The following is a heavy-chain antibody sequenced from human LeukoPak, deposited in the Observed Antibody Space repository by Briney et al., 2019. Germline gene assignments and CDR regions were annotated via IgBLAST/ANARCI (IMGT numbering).Heavy chain of an antibody. Sequence: SETLSLTCTVSGGSISSYCWSWIRQPPGKGLEWIGYIYYSGSTNYNPSLKSRVTISVDTSKNQFSLKLSSVTAADTAVYYCARGSEQWLAHDYWGQGTLVTVSS. CDR2: IYYSGST. J-gene: IGHJ4*02. CDR3: ARGSEQWLAHDY. D-gene: IGHD6-19*01. V-gene: IGHV4-59*01. CDR1: GGSISSYC.